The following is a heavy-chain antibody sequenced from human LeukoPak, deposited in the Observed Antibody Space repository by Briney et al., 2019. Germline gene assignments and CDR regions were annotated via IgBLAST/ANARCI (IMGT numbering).Heavy chain of an antibody. J-gene: IGHJ4*02. CDR2: IYYSGST. Sequence: SETLSLTCTVSGGSISSYYWSWIRQPPGKGLEWIGFIYYSGSTKYNPSLKSRVTISIDTSKNQFSLKLNSLTPADTAVYYCARTVPLSYYYDSSGYYYDYWGQGTLVTVSS. D-gene: IGHD3-22*01. CDR3: ARTVPLSYYYDSSGYYYDY. CDR1: GGSISSYY. V-gene: IGHV4-59*01.